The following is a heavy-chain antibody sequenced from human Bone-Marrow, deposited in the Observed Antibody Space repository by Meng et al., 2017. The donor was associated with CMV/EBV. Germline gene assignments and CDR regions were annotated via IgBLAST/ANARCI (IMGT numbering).Heavy chain of an antibody. V-gene: IGHV3-74*01. D-gene: IGHD3-3*01. Sequence: GGSLRLSCAASGFTFSTYWMHWVRQAPGKGLVWVSHINPDGSDTRYVDSVKGRFTISRDNAKSTLFLLVNSLRAEDTAVYYCIRGHGIKNYAFWTWGQGTLVTVSS. CDR2: INPDGSDT. CDR1: GFTFSTYW. J-gene: IGHJ5*02. CDR3: IRGHGIKNYAFWT.